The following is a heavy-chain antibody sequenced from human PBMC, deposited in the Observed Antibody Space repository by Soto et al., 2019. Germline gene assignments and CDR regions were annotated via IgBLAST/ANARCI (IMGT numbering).Heavy chain of an antibody. CDR2: IYYSGST. J-gene: IGHJ2*01. CDR3: ARDLRRGYSGHGKGYFDL. V-gene: IGHV4-31*03. CDR1: GGSISSGGYY. D-gene: IGHD5-12*01. Sequence: QVQLQESGPGLVKPSQTLSLTCTVSGGSISSGGYYWSWIRQHPGKGLEWIGYIYYSGSTYYNPSLKSRVTISVDTSKNQFSLKRSSVTAADTAVYYCARDLRRGYSGHGKGYFDLWGRGTLVTVS.